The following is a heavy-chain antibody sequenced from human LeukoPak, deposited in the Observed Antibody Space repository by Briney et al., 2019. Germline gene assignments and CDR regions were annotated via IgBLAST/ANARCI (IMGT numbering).Heavy chain of an antibody. J-gene: IGHJ5*02. CDR3: ARDSLKERINWFDP. D-gene: IGHD1-26*01. V-gene: IGHV1-46*01. CDR1: GYTFTSNY. CDR2: IYPRDGST. Sequence: GASVKVSCKASGYTFTSNYIHWVRQAPGQGLEWMGMIYPRDGSTSYAQKFQGRVTITADESTSTAYMELSSLRSEDTAVYYCARDSLKERINWFDPWGQGTLSPSPQ.